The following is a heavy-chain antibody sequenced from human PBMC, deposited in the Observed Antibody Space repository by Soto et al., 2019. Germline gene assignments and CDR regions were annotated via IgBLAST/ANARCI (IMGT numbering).Heavy chain of an antibody. CDR3: ARDGSPIVFVPHY. CDR2: ISWSSDIL. D-gene: IGHD2-2*01. J-gene: IGHJ4*02. CDR1: GFTFDDYA. Sequence: GGSLRLSCAASGFTFDDYAMHWVRQAPGKALEWVSGISWSSDILAYADSVRGRFTISRDNAKNSLYLQMNSLRTEDTALYFCARDGSPIVFVPHYWVQGTLVTVTS. V-gene: IGHV3-9*01.